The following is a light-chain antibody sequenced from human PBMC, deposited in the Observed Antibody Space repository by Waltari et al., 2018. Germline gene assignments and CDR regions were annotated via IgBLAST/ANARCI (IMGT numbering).Light chain of an antibody. Sequence: QSALTQPASVSGSPGQSLTISCTGTSSAVGSYNLVPWYQQHPGKAPKLMIYEVSKRPSGVSNRFSGSKSGNTASLTISGLQAEDEADYYCCSYAGSSTFMVFGGGTKLTVL. CDR3: CSYAGSSTFMV. CDR1: SSAVGSYNL. V-gene: IGLV2-23*02. J-gene: IGLJ2*01. CDR2: EVS.